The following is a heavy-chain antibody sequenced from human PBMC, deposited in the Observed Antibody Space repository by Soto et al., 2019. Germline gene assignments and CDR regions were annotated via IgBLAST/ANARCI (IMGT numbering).Heavy chain of an antibody. CDR3: DREEYGAYGGDDFDI. Sequence: EVQLVESGGGLVKPGGSLRLSCAASGFTFSNYSLNWVRQAPGKGLEGVSSISSSSSYIYYADSVKGRFTSSRDTAKNPQYLQMNSLSAEETAVYYSDREEYGAYGGDDFDIWGQGTMVTASS. CDR2: ISSSSSYI. J-gene: IGHJ3*02. D-gene: IGHD4-17*01. V-gene: IGHV3-21*01. CDR1: GFTFSNYS.